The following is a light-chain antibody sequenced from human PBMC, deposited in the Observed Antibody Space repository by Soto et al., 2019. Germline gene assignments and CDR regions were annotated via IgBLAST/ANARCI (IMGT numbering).Light chain of an antibody. CDR3: QHYNSYSEA. V-gene: IGKV1-5*03. CDR1: QTISSW. J-gene: IGKJ1*01. CDR2: KAS. Sequence: DIQMTQSPSTLSGSVGDRVTITCRASQTISSWLAWYQQKPGKAPKLLIYKASTLKSGVPSRFSGSGSGTEFTLPISSLQPDDFATYYCQHYNSYSEAFGQWTKVDI.